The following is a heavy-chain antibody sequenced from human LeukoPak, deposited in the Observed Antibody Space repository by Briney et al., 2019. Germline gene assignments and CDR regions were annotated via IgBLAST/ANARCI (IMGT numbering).Heavy chain of an antibody. CDR1: GYSFTSYW. D-gene: IGHD2-15*01. CDR3: ARSHRYCSGGSCSNWFDP. Sequence: GESLKISCKGSGYSFTSYWIGWVRQMPGKGLEWMGIIYPGDSDTRYSPSFQGQVTIPADKSISTAYLQWSSLKASDTAMYYCARSHRYCSGGSCSNWFDPWGQGTLVTVSS. CDR2: IYPGDSDT. V-gene: IGHV5-51*01. J-gene: IGHJ5*02.